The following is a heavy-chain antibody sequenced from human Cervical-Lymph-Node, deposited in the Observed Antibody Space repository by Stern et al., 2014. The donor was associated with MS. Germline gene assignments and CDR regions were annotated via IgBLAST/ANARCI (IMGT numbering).Heavy chain of an antibody. V-gene: IGHV1-8*01. D-gene: IGHD3-3*01. CDR3: AMAESYDFWSGYRGNAFDI. CDR2: MNPNSGNT. J-gene: IGHJ3*02. CDR1: GYTFTSYD. Sequence: QVQLVQSGAEVKKPGASVKVSCKASGYTFTSYDINWVRQATGQGLEWMGWMNPNSGNTGYAQKFQGRVTMTRNTSISTAYMELSSLRSEDTAVYYCAMAESYDFWSGYRGNAFDIWGQGTMVTVSS.